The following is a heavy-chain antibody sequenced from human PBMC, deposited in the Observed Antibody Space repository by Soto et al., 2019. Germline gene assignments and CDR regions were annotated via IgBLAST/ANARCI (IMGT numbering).Heavy chain of an antibody. CDR3: AKDNGVAVDAFDI. D-gene: IGHD2-8*01. Sequence: EVQLLESGGGLVQPGGSLRLSCAASGFTFSTYAMSWVRQAPGKGLEWVSAISGSGRSTYYADSAKGRFTISRDNSKNTLYLQMNSLRAEDSAVYYCAKDNGVAVDAFDIWGQGTMVTVSS. V-gene: IGHV3-23*01. CDR1: GFTFSTYA. J-gene: IGHJ3*02. CDR2: ISGSGRST.